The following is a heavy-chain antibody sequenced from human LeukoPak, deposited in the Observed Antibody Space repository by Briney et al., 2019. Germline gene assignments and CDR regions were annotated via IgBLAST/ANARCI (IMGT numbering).Heavy chain of an antibody. CDR1: GGSISSSRYY. D-gene: IGHD1-26*01. V-gene: IGHV4-39*01. J-gene: IGHJ4*02. Sequence: SETLSLTCTVSGGSISSSRYYWGWIRQPPGKGLEWIGSMYYSGNTYYNPSLKSRVTISVDTSKNQFSLKLSSVTAADTAVYYCARHVLLTPPSYYFDYWGQGTLVTVSS. CDR3: ARHVLLTPPSYYFDY. CDR2: MYYSGNT.